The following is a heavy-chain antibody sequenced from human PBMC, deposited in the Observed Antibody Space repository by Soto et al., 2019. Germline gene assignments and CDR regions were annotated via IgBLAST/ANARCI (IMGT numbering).Heavy chain of an antibody. CDR3: ARDKKPSYGSHTSPYDYIWGSYRYPDY. D-gene: IGHD3-16*02. Sequence: GGSLRLSCAASGFTFSSYGMHWVRQAPGKGLEWVAVIWYDGSNKYYADSVKGRFTISRDNSKNTLYQQMNSLRAEDTAVYYCARDKKPSYGSHTSPYDYIWGSYRYPDYWGQGTLVTVSS. V-gene: IGHV3-33*01. CDR1: GFTFSSYG. J-gene: IGHJ4*02. CDR2: IWYDGSNK.